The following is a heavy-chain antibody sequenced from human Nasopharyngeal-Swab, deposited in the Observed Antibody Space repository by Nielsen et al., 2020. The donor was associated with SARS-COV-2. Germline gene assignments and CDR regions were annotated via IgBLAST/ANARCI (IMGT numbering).Heavy chain of an antibody. V-gene: IGHV4-59*13. D-gene: IGHD3-3*01. CDR3: ARAIGVKAFDI. CDR2: IYYTVNT. J-gene: IGHJ3*02. CDR1: GGSIGSYF. Sequence: ETLSLTCTVSGGSIGSYFWSWIRQPPGKGLEWIGYIYYTVNTNYNPSLESRVTISMDKSRNQFSLKLSSVSAADTAVYFCARAIGVKAFDIWGQGTVVTVSS.